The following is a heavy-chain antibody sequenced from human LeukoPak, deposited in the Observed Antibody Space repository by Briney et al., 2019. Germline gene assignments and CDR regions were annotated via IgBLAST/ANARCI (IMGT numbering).Heavy chain of an antibody. CDR1: GDSISSSPYY. Sequence: PSETLSLTCTVSGDSISSSPYYWGWIRQPPGKGLEWIGSISNSWSTSYNTSLRSRLTISVDTAKNQFSLKLNSVTAADTAVYYCARHRWNDEFYFDYWGQGTLVTVSS. CDR2: ISNSWST. D-gene: IGHD1-1*01. V-gene: IGHV4-39*01. CDR3: ARHRWNDEFYFDY. J-gene: IGHJ4*02.